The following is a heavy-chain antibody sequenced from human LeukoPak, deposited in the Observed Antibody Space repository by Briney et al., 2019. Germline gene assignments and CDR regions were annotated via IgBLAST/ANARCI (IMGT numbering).Heavy chain of an antibody. CDR3: ARSRGYSHGYFDY. CDR2: INHSGST. D-gene: IGHD5-18*01. Sequence: SETLSLTCAVYGGSFSGYYWSWIRQPPGKGLEWIGEINHSGSTNYNPSLKSRVTISVDTSKNQFSLKLSSVTAADTAVYYCARSRGYSHGYFDYWGQGTLVTVSS. CDR1: GGSFSGYY. V-gene: IGHV4-34*01. J-gene: IGHJ4*02.